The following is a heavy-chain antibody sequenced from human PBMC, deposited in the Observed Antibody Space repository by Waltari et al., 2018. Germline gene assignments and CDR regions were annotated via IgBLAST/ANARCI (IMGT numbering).Heavy chain of an antibody. CDR2: IYYSGGT. V-gene: IGHV4-39*01. J-gene: IGHJ5*02. CDR3: ARRKTNFWSGHNWFDP. D-gene: IGHD3-3*01. Sequence: QLQLQESGPGLVKPSETLSLTCTVSGGSISSSSYYWGWIRQPPGKGLEWIGSIYYSGGTYYNPSLKSRVTISVDTSKNQFSLKLSSVTAADTAVYYCARRKTNFWSGHNWFDPWGQGTLVTVSS. CDR1: GGSISSSSYY.